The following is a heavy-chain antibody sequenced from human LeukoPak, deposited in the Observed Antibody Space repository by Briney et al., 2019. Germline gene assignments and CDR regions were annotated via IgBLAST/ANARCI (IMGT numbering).Heavy chain of an antibody. D-gene: IGHD2-15*01. J-gene: IGHJ6*02. CDR3: AQYCSGGSCQSYYGMDV. V-gene: IGHV1-69*04. CDR2: IIPILGIA. CDR1: GGTFSSYA. Sequence: GASVKVSCKASGGTFSSYAISWVRQAPGRGLEWMGRIIPILGIANYAQKFQGRVTITADKSTSTAYMELSSLRSEDTAVYYCAQYCSGGSCQSYYGMDVWGQGTTVTVSS.